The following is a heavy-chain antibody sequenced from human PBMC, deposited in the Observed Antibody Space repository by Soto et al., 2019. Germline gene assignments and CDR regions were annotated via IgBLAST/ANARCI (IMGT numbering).Heavy chain of an antibody. CDR1: GGSISSSSYY. D-gene: IGHD4-17*01. J-gene: IGHJ4*02. Sequence: QLQLQESGPGLVKPSETLSLTCTVSGGSISSSSYYWGWIRQPPGKGLEWIGSIYYSGSTYYNPSLKSRVTISVDTSKNQFSLKLSSVTAADTAVYYCARRDMTTVTTRFDYWGQGTLVTVSS. V-gene: IGHV4-39*01. CDR2: IYYSGST. CDR3: ARRDMTTVTTRFDY.